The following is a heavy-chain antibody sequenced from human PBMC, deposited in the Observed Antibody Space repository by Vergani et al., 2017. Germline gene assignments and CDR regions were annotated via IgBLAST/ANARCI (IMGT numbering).Heavy chain of an antibody. V-gene: IGHV3-30*18. CDR1: GFTFSSYG. J-gene: IGHJ4*02. D-gene: IGHD3-16*01. Sequence: QVQLVESGGDVVQPGRSLRLSCAASGFTFSSYGMHWVRQAPGKGLEWVEVISYDGSNKYYADSVKGRFTISRDNSKNTLYLQMNSLRAEDTAVYYCAKGETFGLRFGALDYWGQGTLVTVSS. CDR3: AKGETFGLRFGALDY. CDR2: ISYDGSNK.